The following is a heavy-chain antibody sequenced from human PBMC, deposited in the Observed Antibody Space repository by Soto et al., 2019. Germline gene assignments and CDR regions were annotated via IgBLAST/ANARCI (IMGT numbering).Heavy chain of an antibody. Sequence: SETLSLTCTVSGASISYGGFSWSWIRQSPGKGLEWIGYISHLESTYFHPSFKSRLTMSIDRTRNQFSLKLSSVAAADMAVYYCARGGGYDSFDYWGQGVLVTVSS. V-gene: IGHV4-30-2*06. CDR1: GASISYGGFS. J-gene: IGHJ4*02. D-gene: IGHD5-12*01. CDR2: ISHLEST. CDR3: ARGGGYDSFDY.